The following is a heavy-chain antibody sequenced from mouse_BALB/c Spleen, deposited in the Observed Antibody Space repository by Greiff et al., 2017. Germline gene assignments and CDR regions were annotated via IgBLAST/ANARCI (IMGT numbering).Heavy chain of an antibody. CDR1: GFTFSSFG. V-gene: IGHV5-17*02. J-gene: IGHJ3*01. CDR3: ARSYDHAY. D-gene: IGHD2-3*01. Sequence: EVMLVESGGGLVQPGGSRKLSCAASGFTFSSFGMHWVRQAPEKGLEWVAYISSGSSTIYYEDTVKGRFTISRDNPKNTLFLQMTSLRSEDTAMYYCARSYDHAYWGQGTLVTVSA. CDR2: ISSGSSTI.